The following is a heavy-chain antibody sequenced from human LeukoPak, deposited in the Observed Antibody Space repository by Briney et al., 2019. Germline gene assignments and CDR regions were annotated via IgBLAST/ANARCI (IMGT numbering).Heavy chain of an antibody. CDR1: GYTFTDYY. V-gene: IGHV1-2*06. CDR3: ARDYSGSYTH. D-gene: IGHD1-26*01. J-gene: IGHJ4*02. CDR2: IHPNSGDT. Sequence: ASVTVSFTSSGYTFTDYYIHWVRQAPGQGLEWMGLIHPNSGDTYYAQKFRGRVTITRDTAITTAYVELDRLTSDDTAVYYCARDYSGSYTHWAQGTLVTISS.